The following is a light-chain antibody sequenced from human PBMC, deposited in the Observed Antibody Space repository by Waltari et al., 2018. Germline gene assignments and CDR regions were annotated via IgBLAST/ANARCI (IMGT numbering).Light chain of an antibody. CDR2: EGS. J-gene: IGLJ1*01. Sequence: QSALTQPASVSGSPGQSITISCTGTSSDVGSYNLVSWYQQYPGKAPKLIIYEGSKRPSGVSNRFSGSKSGNTASLTISGLQAEDEADYYCCSYAGNNTFVFGTGTKVTVL. CDR3: CSYAGNNTFV. V-gene: IGLV2-23*01. CDR1: SSDVGSYNL.